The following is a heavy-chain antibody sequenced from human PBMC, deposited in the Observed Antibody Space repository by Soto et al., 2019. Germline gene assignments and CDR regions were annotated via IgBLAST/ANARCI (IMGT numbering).Heavy chain of an antibody. V-gene: IGHV1-69*19. CDR2: ISPMFGGA. CDR1: GGTFNTYA. CDR3: AREVQVHTPAFVY. D-gene: IGHD3-10*01. J-gene: IGHJ4*02. Sequence: QVQLVQSGAEMKKPGSSVKVSCQSSGGTFNTYAMNWVRQAPGHGPEWMGDISPMFGGANYAPKFQGRVTITADESTGTSYMQLSSLTSEDTALYFCAREVQVHTPAFVYWGQGTLVTVSS.